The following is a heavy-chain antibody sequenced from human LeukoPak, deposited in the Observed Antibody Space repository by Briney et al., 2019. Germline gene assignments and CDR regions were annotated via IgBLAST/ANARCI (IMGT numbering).Heavy chain of an antibody. V-gene: IGHV1-69*13. J-gene: IGHJ6*02. CDR3: ARHPGGPSQVRYYGMDV. CDR2: IIPIFGTA. D-gene: IGHD3-16*01. Sequence: SVKVSCKASGGTFSSYAISWVRQAPGQGLEWMGGIIPIFGTANYAQKFQGRVTITADESTSTAYMELSSLRSEDTAVYYCARHPGGPSQVRYYGMDVWGQGTTVTVSS. CDR1: GGTFSSYA.